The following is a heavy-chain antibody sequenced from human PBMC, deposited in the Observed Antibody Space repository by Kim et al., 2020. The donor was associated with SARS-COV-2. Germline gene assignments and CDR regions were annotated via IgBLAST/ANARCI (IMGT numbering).Heavy chain of an antibody. J-gene: IGHJ4*02. V-gene: IGHV1-18*04. D-gene: IGHD3-3*01. CDR2: ISAYNGNT. CDR1: GYTFTSYG. Sequence: ASVKVSCKASGYTFTSYGISWVRQAPGQGLEWMGWISAYNGNTNYAQKLQGRVTMTTDTSTSTAYMELRSLRSDDTAVYYCARDLRTIWGVVITGRAPFDYWGPGTLVSVSS. CDR3: ARDLRTIWGVVITGRAPFDY.